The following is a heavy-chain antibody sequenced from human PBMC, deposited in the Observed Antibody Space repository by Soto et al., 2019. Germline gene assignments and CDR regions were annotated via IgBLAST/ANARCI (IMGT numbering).Heavy chain of an antibody. CDR1: GGTFSSYA. J-gene: IGHJ3*02. CDR2: IIPIFGTA. CDR3: EREYSSGWSADAFDI. Sequence: SVKVSCKASGGTFSSYAISWVRQAPGQGLEWMGGIIPIFGTANYAQKFQGRVTITADESTSTAYMELSSLRSEDTAVYYCEREYSSGWSADAFDIWGQGTMVNVSS. V-gene: IGHV1-69*13. D-gene: IGHD6-19*01.